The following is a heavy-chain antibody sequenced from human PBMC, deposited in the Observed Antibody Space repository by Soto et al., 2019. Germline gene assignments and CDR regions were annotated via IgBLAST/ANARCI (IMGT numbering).Heavy chain of an antibody. CDR1: GGSISRSTYY. J-gene: IGHJ6*02. CDR3: ARHYDYIAARFYYYYGMDV. CDR2: IYYSGST. D-gene: IGHD6-6*01. V-gene: IGHV4-39*01. Sequence: PPETLSLTSTASGGSISRSTYYSGWIRQPPGKGLEWIGSIYYSGSTYYNPSLRSRVTISVDTSKNQFSLKLSSVTAADTAVYYCARHYDYIAARFYYYYGMDVWGQGTTVT.